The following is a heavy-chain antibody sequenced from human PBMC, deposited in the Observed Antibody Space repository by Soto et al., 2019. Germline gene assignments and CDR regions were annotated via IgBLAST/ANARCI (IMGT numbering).Heavy chain of an antibody. V-gene: IGHV3-66*01. CDR2: IYSGGST. D-gene: IGHD5-18*01. J-gene: IGHJ6*02. CDR3: ARARGSGRGYSYGSVYYYGMDV. CDR1: GFTVSSNY. Sequence: GGSLRLSCAASGFTVSSNYMSWVRQAPGKGLEWVSVIYSGGSTYYADSVKGRFTISRDNSKNTLYLQMNSLRAEDTAVYYCARARGSGRGYSYGSVYYYGMDVWGQGTTVTVSS.